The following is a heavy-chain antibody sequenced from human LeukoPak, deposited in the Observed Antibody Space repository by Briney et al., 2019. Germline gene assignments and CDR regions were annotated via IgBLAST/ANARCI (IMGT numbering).Heavy chain of an antibody. CDR3: ARRRYYDSSGHGAFDI. D-gene: IGHD3-22*01. V-gene: IGHV3-30*03. J-gene: IGHJ3*02. CDR2: ISYEGSNK. Sequence: GGSLRLSCAASGFTFSSYGMHWVREAPGEGLEGGAVISYEGSNKYYADSVKGRFTISRDNAKNTLYLQMDSLRAEDTAVYYCARRRYYDSSGHGAFDIWGQGTMVTVSS. CDR1: GFTFSSYG.